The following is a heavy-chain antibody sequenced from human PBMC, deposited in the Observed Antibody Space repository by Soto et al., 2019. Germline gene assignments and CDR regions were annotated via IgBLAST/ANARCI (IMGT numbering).Heavy chain of an antibody. CDR1: GGSFSGYH. D-gene: IGHD4-4*01. Sequence: VQLQQWGAGLLKPSETLSLTCAVYGGSFSGYHWSWFRQPPGKGLEWIGEINPSGSINYNPSLKSRVTISVDTSKNQFSLNLSSVTAADTAVYYFATFVGATTVTRGSPRDYWGHGTLVTVSS. J-gene: IGHJ4*01. V-gene: IGHV4-34*01. CDR2: INPSGSI. CDR3: ATFVGATTVTRGSPRDY.